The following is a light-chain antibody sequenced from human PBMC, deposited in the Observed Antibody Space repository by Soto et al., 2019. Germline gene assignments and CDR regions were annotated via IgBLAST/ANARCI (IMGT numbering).Light chain of an antibody. Sequence: QSVLTQPPSASGSPGHSVTISCTGTSSDVGGYNYVSWYQQHPGKAPQLMIYGVSRRPSGVPDRFSGSKSGNTASLTVSGLQAEDEADYYCSSYAGSNNLLFGGGTKLTVL. CDR2: GVS. CDR1: SSDVGGYNY. V-gene: IGLV2-8*01. J-gene: IGLJ2*01. CDR3: SSYAGSNNLL.